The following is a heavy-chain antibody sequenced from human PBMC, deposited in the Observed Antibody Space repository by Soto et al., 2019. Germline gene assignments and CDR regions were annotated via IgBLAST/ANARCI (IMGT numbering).Heavy chain of an antibody. CDR1: GFTFSSYG. Sequence: GGSLRLSCAASGFTFSSYGMHWVRQAPGKGLEWVAVIWYDGSNKYYADSVKGRFTISRDNSKNTLYLQMNSLRAEDTAVYYCARDGFSGSHKYYYYYGMDVWGQGTTVTVSS. V-gene: IGHV3-33*01. CDR2: IWYDGSNK. CDR3: ARDGFSGSHKYYYYYGMDV. J-gene: IGHJ6*02. D-gene: IGHD3-10*01.